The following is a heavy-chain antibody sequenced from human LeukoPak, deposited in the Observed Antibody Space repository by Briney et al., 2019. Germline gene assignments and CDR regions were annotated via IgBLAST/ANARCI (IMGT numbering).Heavy chain of an antibody. D-gene: IGHD3-3*01. CDR3: ARGYYDFWSGYYHGFDY. V-gene: IGHV3-7*01. CDR1: GFTFSSYW. Sequence: GGSLRLSCAASGFTFSSYWMSWVRQAPGKGLEGVANIKQDGSEKYYVDSVKGRFTISRDNAKNSLYLQMNSLRAEDTAVYYCARGYYDFWSGYYHGFDYWGQGTLVTVSS. CDR2: IKQDGSEK. J-gene: IGHJ4*02.